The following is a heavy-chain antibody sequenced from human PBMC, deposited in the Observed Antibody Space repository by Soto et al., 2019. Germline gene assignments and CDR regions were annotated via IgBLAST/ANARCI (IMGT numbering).Heavy chain of an antibody. D-gene: IGHD1-1*01. J-gene: IGHJ5*02. V-gene: IGHV4-4*02. CDR3: ARDQLEGNWFDP. Sequence: VQLQESGPGLVKPSGTLSLTCAVSGGSISSGNWWSWVRQSPRKGLEWIGEISHSGSTLYNPSLKSRVTISVDKSKNQFSLKLSSVTAADTAVYYCARDQLEGNWFDPWGQGTLVTVSS. CDR2: ISHSGST. CDR1: GGSISSGNW.